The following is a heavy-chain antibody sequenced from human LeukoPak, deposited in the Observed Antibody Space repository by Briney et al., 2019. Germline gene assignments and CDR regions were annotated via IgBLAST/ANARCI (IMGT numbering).Heavy chain of an antibody. CDR2: IYHSGST. Sequence: SETLSLTCTVSGYSISSGYYWGWIRQPPGKGLEWIGSIYHSGSTYYNPSLKSRVTISVDTSKNQFSLKLSSVTAADTAVYYCARSGPPFMVRGVIRWDFDYWGQGTLVTVSS. V-gene: IGHV4-38-2*02. CDR3: ARSGPPFMVRGVIRWDFDY. CDR1: GYSISSGYY. J-gene: IGHJ4*02. D-gene: IGHD3-10*01.